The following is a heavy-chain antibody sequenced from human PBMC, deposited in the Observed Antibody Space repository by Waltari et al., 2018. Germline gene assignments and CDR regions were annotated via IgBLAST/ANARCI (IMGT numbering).Heavy chain of an antibody. CDR2: IRYDGSNK. J-gene: IGHJ4*02. CDR3: AKGLGIVLRFLERNLPFDY. Sequence: QVQLVESGGGVVQPGVYLRLSCAVSGFQLSSYGMHWLRAAPDKGWEWVAFIRYDGSNKYYADSVKGRFTISRDNSKNTLYLQMNSLRAEDTAVYYCAKGLGIVLRFLERNLPFDYWGQGTLVTVSS. D-gene: IGHD3-3*01. CDR1: GFQLSSYG. V-gene: IGHV3-30*02.